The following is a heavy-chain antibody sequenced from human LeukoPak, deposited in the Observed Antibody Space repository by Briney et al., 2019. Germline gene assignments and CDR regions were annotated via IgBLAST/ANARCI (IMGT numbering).Heavy chain of an antibody. CDR2: INPNSGGT. CDR1: GYTFTGYY. Sequence: ASVKVSCEASGYTFTGYYMHWVRQAPGQGLEWMGGINPNSGGTNYAQKFQGRVTMTRDTSISTAYMELSRLRSDDTAVYYCARGDCGFGANCYYYYMDVWGKGTTVTISS. J-gene: IGHJ6*03. V-gene: IGHV1-2*02. CDR3: ARGDCGFGANCYYYYMDV. D-gene: IGHD3-10*01.